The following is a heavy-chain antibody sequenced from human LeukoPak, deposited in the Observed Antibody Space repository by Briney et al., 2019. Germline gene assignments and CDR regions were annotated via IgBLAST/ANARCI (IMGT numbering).Heavy chain of an antibody. J-gene: IGHJ6*02. D-gene: IGHD3-16*01. V-gene: IGHV3-30-3*02. Sequence: GGSLRLSCAASGFTFSSYGMHWVRQAPGKGLEWVAVISYDGSNKYYADSVKGRFTISRDNSKNTLYLQMNSLRAEDTAVYYCAKPRDLSWYGMDVWGQGTTVTVSS. CDR2: ISYDGSNK. CDR3: AKPRDLSWYGMDV. CDR1: GFTFSSYG.